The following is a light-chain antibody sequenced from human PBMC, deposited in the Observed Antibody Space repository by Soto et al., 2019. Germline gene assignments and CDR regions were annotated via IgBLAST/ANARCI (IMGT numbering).Light chain of an antibody. J-gene: IGKJ5*01. CDR1: RSIDVW. V-gene: IGKV1-5*01. CDR2: DAS. CDR3: QQFHSFPIT. Sequence: DIPMTQSPSTLSASAGDRVTITCRASRSIDVWLAWYQQKPGKAPKLLINDASSLESGVPSRFTGSGSGTEFTLTISSLQPDDFATYYCQQFHSFPITFGQGTRLEIK.